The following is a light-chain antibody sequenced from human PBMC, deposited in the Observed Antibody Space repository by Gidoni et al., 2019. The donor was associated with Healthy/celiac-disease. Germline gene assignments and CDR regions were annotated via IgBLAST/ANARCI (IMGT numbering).Light chain of an antibody. CDR3: QQSYSTPGT. CDR2: AAS. V-gene: IGKV1-39*01. CDR1: QSISSY. Sequence: DIQWTQSPSSLSASVGDRVTITCRASQSISSYLNWYQQKPGKAPKLLIYAASSLQSGVPSRFSGSGSGTDFTLTISSLQPEDFATYYCQQSYSTPGTFGQGTKLEIK. J-gene: IGKJ2*01.